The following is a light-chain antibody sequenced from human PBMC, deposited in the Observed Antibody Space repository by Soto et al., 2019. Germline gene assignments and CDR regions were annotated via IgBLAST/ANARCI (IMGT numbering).Light chain of an antibody. V-gene: IGKV3D-20*02. CDR2: GAS. CDR1: QSVSSSY. CDR3: QQRSNWPTT. J-gene: IGKJ1*01. Sequence: EIVLTQSPGTLSLSPGERATLSCSASQSVSSSYLAWYQQKPGQAPRLLIYGASGRATGIPDRFSGSGSGTDFALTINSLEPEDFAVYYCQQRSNWPTTFGQGTKVDIK.